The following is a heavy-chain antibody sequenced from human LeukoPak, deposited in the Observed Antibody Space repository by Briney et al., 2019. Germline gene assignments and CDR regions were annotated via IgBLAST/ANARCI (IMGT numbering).Heavy chain of an antibody. V-gene: IGHV1-46*01. CDR1: GGTFSSYA. D-gene: IGHD3-22*01. CDR2: INPSGGST. CDR3: ARDDYLAKNTMIQGY. J-gene: IGHJ4*02. Sequence: ASVKVSCKASGGTFSSYAISWVRQAPGQGLEWMGIINPSGGSTSYAQKFQGRVTMTRDTSTSTVYMELSSLRSEDTAVYYCARDDYLAKNTMIQGYWGQGTLVTVSS.